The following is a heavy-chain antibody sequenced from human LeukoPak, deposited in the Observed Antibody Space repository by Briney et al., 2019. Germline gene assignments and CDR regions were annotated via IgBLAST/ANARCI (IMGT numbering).Heavy chain of an antibody. Sequence: SETLSLTCTVSGGSISGSYWSWIRQPPGKGLEWIGYIYYSGTTNYNPSLKSRVTISVDTSKNQFSLKLSSVTAADTAVYYCARLPTGSSSDHYWGQGTLVTVSS. D-gene: IGHD6-6*01. CDR3: ARLPTGSSSDHY. V-gene: IGHV4-59*08. CDR2: IYYSGTT. J-gene: IGHJ4*02. CDR1: GGSISGSY.